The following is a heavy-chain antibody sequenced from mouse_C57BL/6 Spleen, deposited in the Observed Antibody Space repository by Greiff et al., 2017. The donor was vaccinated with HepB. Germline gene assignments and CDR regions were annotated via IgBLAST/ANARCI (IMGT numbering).Heavy chain of an antibody. Sequence: VQLQQSGAELVRPGASVTLSCKASGYTFTDYEMHWVKQTPVHGLEWIGAIDPETGGTAYNQKFKGKAILTADKSSSTAYMELRSLTSEDSAVYDCTSWLLLPAGLAYWGQGTLVTVSA. CDR3: TSWLLLPAGLAY. J-gene: IGHJ3*01. CDR2: IDPETGGT. D-gene: IGHD2-3*01. V-gene: IGHV1-15*01. CDR1: GYTFTDYE.